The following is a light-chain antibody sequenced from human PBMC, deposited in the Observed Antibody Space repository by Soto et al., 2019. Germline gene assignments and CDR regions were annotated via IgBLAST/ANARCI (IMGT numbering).Light chain of an antibody. Sequence: DLHITPSPCTLSSSLGYRFTISWRASQSMGRSLAWYHHQPGKPPKLLIYQASSLEGGVPSRFRGSGSEREFTLTISSLQPEDFATYYCQQYLSYPWTFGQGTKVDIK. CDR2: QAS. CDR3: QQYLSYPWT. J-gene: IGKJ1*01. V-gene: IGKV1-5*03. CDR1: QSMGRS.